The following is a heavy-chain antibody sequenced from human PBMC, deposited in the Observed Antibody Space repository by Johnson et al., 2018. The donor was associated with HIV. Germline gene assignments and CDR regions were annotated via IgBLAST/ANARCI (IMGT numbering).Heavy chain of an antibody. D-gene: IGHD1-1*01. CDR3: VRGREGVDNSGGSFDV. CDR2: IYSGGST. Sequence: VQLVESGGDLVQPGGSLRLSCAASRFTFSSYWMHWVRQVPGKGLVWVSVIYSGGSTYYADSVKGRFTISRDNSKNTLFLQMNSLRPEDTAVFYCVRGREGVDNSGGSFDVWGQGTMVIVSS. CDR1: RFTFSSYW. V-gene: IGHV3-66*02. J-gene: IGHJ3*01.